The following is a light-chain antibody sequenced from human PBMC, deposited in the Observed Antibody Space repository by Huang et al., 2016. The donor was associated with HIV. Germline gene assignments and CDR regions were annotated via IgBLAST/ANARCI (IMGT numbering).Light chain of an antibody. CDR1: KSVDSGY. J-gene: IGKJ1*01. Sequence: VLTQSPGSVSVSLGDRVTVSCRARKSVDSGYLAWYQQKAGQSPRLLVYGTSSRASGIPSRFSGSGSGTEFTLTISRLEPEDFGVYYCHQYGSSKATFGQGTKVDI. CDR3: HQYGSSKAT. CDR2: GTS. V-gene: IGKV3-20*01.